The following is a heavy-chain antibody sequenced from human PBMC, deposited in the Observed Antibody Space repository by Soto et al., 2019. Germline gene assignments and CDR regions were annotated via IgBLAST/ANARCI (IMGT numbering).Heavy chain of an antibody. Sequence: QVQLVQSGAEVKKPGASVKVSCKASGYTFTSYDINWVRQATGQGLEWMGWMNPNSGNTGYAQKFXXRXTXXRNTSISTAYMELSSLRSEDTAVYYCARVVGCMDVWGQGATVTVSS. CDR1: GYTFTSYD. D-gene: IGHD1-26*01. J-gene: IGHJ6*02. CDR2: MNPNSGNT. V-gene: IGHV1-8*01. CDR3: ARVVGCMDV.